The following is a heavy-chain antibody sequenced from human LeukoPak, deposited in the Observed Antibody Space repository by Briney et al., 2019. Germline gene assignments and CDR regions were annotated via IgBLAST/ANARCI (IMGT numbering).Heavy chain of an antibody. J-gene: IGHJ4*02. V-gene: IGHV3-21*01. CDR1: GFTFSSYS. D-gene: IGHD5-18*01. Sequence: WGSLRLSCAASGFTFSSYSMNWVRQAPGKGLEWVSSINSSGAYIFYADSVKGLFTISRHNAKNSLYLQMNSLRAEDTAVYYCARDQDGTDTRYGNDYWGQGTLVSVSS. CDR3: ARDQDGTDTRYGNDY. CDR2: INSSGAYI.